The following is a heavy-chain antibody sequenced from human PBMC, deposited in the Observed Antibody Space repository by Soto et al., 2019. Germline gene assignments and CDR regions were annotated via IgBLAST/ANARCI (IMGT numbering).Heavy chain of an antibody. CDR2: IYYSGST. V-gene: IGHV4-61*08. CDR3: ARVVRQSPLQTGTPKSVNWFDP. J-gene: IGHJ5*02. CDR1: GGSISSGGYY. D-gene: IGHD1-1*01. Sequence: PSETLCLTCSVSGGSISSGGYYWSWIRQHTGKGLEWIGYIYYSGSTNYNPSLKRRVTISVDTSKNQFSLKLSSVTAADTAVYYCARVVRQSPLQTGTPKSVNWFDPWGQGTLVTVSS.